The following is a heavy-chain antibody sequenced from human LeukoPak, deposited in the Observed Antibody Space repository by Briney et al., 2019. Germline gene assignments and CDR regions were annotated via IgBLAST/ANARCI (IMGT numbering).Heavy chain of an antibody. D-gene: IGHD1-7*01. Sequence: ASVKVSCKVSGYTLTELSMHWVRQAPGKGLEWMGGFDPEDDEIIYAQRFQGRVTMTEDASTDTAYMELRSLRSEDTAVYYCARGRENWNYPHYYYYYMDVWGKGTTVTVSS. V-gene: IGHV1-24*01. J-gene: IGHJ6*03. CDR2: FDPEDDEI. CDR1: GYTLTELS. CDR3: ARGRENWNYPHYYYYYMDV.